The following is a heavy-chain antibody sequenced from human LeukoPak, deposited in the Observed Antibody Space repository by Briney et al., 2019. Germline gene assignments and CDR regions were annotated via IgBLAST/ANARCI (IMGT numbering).Heavy chain of an antibody. CDR2: IYYSGRT. CDR1: GDSINSYY. J-gene: IGHJ3*02. Sequence: SETLSLTCTVSGDSINSYYWNWIRQPPGKGLEWIGYIYYSGRTDYNPSLMSRVTISVDTSKHQFSMKLKSVTAADTAVYFCARGRWLPNAFDIWGQGTMVTVFS. D-gene: IGHD5-24*01. V-gene: IGHV4-59*01. CDR3: ARGRWLPNAFDI.